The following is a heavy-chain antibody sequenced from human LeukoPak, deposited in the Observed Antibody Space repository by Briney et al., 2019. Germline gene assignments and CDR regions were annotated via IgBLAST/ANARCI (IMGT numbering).Heavy chain of an antibody. CDR2: INHSGST. Sequence: SETLSLTCAVYGGSFSGYYWSWIRQPPGKGLEWIGEINHSGSTNYNPSLKSRVTISVDTSKNQFSLKLSSVTAADTAVYYCARGPVDYGGNPYYFDYWGQGTLVTVSS. J-gene: IGHJ4*02. CDR3: ARGPVDYGGNPYYFDY. V-gene: IGHV4-34*01. D-gene: IGHD4-23*01. CDR1: GGSFSGYY.